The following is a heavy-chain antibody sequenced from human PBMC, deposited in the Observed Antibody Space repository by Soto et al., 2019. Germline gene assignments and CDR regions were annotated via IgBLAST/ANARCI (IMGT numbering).Heavy chain of an antibody. V-gene: IGHV1-69*02. CDR1: GGTFSSYT. J-gene: IGHJ6*03. CDR3: ARSSCSSTSCYAEKYYYYYMDV. CDR2: IIPILGIA. Sequence: QVQLVQSGAEVKKPGSSVKVSCKASGGTFSSYTISWVRQATGQGLEWMGRIIPILGIANYAQKFQGRVTITADKSTSTAYMELSSLRSEDTAVYYCARSSCSSTSCYAEKYYYYYMDVWGKGTTVTVSS. D-gene: IGHD2-2*01.